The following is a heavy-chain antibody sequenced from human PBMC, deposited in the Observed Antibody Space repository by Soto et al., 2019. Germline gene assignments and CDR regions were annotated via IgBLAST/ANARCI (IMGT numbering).Heavy chain of an antibody. V-gene: IGHV4-38-2*02. Sequence: LSLTCAVSGYSIRDGYFWAWIRQPPGEGLEWIGTIYHSGNTFYNPSLRGRVTMSLDTSNNHYSLSLRSLTAADTAVYYCARDAGTYRYYFDYWGQGTLVTVSS. CDR1: GYSIRDGYF. J-gene: IGHJ4*02. CDR2: IYHSGNT. CDR3: ARDAGTYRYYFDY.